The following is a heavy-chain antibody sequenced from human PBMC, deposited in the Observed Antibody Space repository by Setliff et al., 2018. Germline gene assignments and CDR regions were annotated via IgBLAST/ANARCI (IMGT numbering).Heavy chain of an antibody. CDR1: GASISSGGYY. CDR2: ISPSGST. J-gene: IGHJ4*02. CDR3: ARSPSSGAYWNPRPFYSDY. V-gene: IGHV4-61*09. D-gene: IGHD1-26*01. Sequence: SETLSLTCTVSGASISSGGYYWTWIRRPAGKALEWIGHISPSGSTTYNPSLKSRVTISPDTSKNHFSLKVNSVTAADTALYYCARSPSSGAYWNPRPFYSDYWGQGTLVTVSS.